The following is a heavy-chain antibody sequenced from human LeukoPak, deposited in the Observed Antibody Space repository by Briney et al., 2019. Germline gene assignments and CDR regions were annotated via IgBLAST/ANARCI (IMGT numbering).Heavy chain of an antibody. Sequence: GGSLRLSCAASGFTFSSYGMSWVRQAPGKGLEWVSAISGSGGSTYYADSVKGRFTISRDNSKNTLYLQMNSLRAEDTAVYYCATGGSDVVVVAATVDYWGQGTLVTVSS. V-gene: IGHV3-23*01. CDR2: ISGSGGST. J-gene: IGHJ4*02. D-gene: IGHD2-15*01. CDR1: GFTFSSYG. CDR3: ATGGSDVVVVAATVDY.